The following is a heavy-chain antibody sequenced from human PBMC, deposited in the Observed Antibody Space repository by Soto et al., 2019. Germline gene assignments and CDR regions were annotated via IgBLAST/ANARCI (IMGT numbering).Heavy chain of an antibody. J-gene: IGHJ5*02. CDR3: AGSVFP. V-gene: IGHV4-31*03. Sequence: QVQLQESGPGLVKPSQTLSLTCTVSGGSISSGGYYWSRIRQHPGKGLEWIGYIYYSGSTYNNPVIKTRVTLSVDTPKNQCSLKLSAVTAADTAVYYCAGSVFPWGQGTLVTVSS. CDR1: GGSISSGGYY. CDR2: IYYSGST.